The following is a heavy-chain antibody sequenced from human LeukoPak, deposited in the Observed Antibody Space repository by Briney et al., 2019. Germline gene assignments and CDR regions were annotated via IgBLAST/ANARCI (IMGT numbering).Heavy chain of an antibody. CDR3: ARGGATGAFDI. V-gene: IGHV1-18*04. D-gene: IGHD1-26*01. Sequence: ASVKVSCKASGYTSTGYYIHWVRQASGQGLEWMGWISAYNGNTNYAQKLQGRVTMTTDTSTSTAYMELRSLRSDDTAVYYCARGGATGAFDIWGQGTMVTVSS. CDR1: GYTSTGYY. J-gene: IGHJ3*02. CDR2: ISAYNGNT.